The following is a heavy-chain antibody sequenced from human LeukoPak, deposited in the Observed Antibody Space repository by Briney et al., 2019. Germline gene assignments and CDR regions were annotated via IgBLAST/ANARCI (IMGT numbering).Heavy chain of an antibody. J-gene: IGHJ4*02. CDR2: ISSSRTTI. CDR1: GFTFSSYS. V-gene: IGHV3-48*04. Sequence: GGSLRLSCAASGFTFSSYSMNWVRQAPGKGLEWVAYISSSRTTIYYAESVKGRFTVSRDHAKNSLHLQMNSLRGEDTAVYYCARVDWELLDGDFDYWGQGTLVTVSA. CDR3: ARVDWELLDGDFDY. D-gene: IGHD1-26*01.